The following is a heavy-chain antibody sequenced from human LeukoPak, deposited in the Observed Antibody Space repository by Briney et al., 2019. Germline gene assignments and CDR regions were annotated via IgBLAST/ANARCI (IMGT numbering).Heavy chain of an antibody. Sequence: GGSLRLSCAASGFTFSSYSMNWVRQAPGKGLEWVSYISSSSTIYYADSVKGRFTISRDNAKNSLYLQMNSLGAEDTAVYYCAREWARYSSSWYMGYWGQGTLVTVSS. V-gene: IGHV3-48*04. CDR3: AREWARYSSSWYMGY. D-gene: IGHD6-13*01. CDR2: ISSSSTI. CDR1: GFTFSSYS. J-gene: IGHJ4*02.